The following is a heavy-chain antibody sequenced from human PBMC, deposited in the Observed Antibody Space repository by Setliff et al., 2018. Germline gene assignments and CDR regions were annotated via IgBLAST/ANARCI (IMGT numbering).Heavy chain of an antibody. CDR3: ARESRYYYDNLGTLDY. J-gene: IGHJ4*02. Sequence: LSLTCTVSGGSISSGYYYWSWIRQPPGKGLEWIGYIYSSGSTYYNPSLKSRVSISVDTSKNQFSLKLSSVTAADTAVYYCARESRYYYDNLGTLDYWGQGTLVTVSS. D-gene: IGHD3-22*01. V-gene: IGHV4-30-4*08. CDR2: IYSSGST. CDR1: GGSISSGYYY.